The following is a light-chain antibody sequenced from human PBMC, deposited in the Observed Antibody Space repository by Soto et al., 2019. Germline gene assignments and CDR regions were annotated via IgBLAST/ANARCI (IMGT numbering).Light chain of an antibody. Sequence: QSVLTQQPSASGTPGQRVTISCSGSSSNIGSNTVNWYQQLPGTAPKLLIYNNNQRPSGVPDRFSGSKSGTSASLAISGLQSEDEADYYCAAWDDSLNGLVFGTGTKLTVI. CDR2: NNN. V-gene: IGLV1-44*01. CDR1: SSNIGSNT. J-gene: IGLJ1*01. CDR3: AAWDDSLNGLV.